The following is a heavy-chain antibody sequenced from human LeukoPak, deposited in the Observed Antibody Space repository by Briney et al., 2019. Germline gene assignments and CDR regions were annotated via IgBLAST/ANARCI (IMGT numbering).Heavy chain of an antibody. CDR2: ISAYNGNT. V-gene: IGHV1-18*01. CDR3: ARYDGSGSQPAFDI. CDR1: GYTFTSYG. J-gene: IGHJ3*02. Sequence: GASVKVSCKASGYTFTSYGISWVRQAPGQGLEWMGWISAYNGNTNYAQKLQGRVTMTTDTSTSTAYMELSSLRSEDTAVYYCARYDGSGSQPAFDIWGQGTMVTVSS. D-gene: IGHD3-10*01.